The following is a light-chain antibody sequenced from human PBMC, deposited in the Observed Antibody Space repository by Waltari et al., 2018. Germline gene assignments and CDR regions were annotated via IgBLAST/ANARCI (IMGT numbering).Light chain of an antibody. CDR1: QSVVSSYNNKNY. J-gene: IGKJ2*01. Sequence: DIVMTQSPDSLAVSLGERATTTCKSSQSVVSSYNNKNYIGGYQQRPGQPPRLLIYLASSRESGVPDRFSGSESGTDFTLTISSLQAEDVALYYCQQYYSTPYTFGQGTKLEIK. CDR3: QQYYSTPYT. CDR2: LAS. V-gene: IGKV4-1*01.